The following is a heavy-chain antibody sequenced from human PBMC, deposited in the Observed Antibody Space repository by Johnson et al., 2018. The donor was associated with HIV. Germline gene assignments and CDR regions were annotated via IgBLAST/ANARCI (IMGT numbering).Heavy chain of an antibody. V-gene: IGHV3-30*02. CDR1: GFTFSSYG. J-gene: IGHJ3*02. CDR2: IRYDGSNK. Sequence: QVQVVESGGGVVQPGGSLRLSCAASGFTFSSYGMHWVRQAPGKGLEWVTFIRYDGSNKYYVDSMKDRFTIPRDNSKNTLYLQMNSLRAEDTAVYYCARPDRVNSIVVVPAGAFDIWGQGTMVTVSS. CDR3: ARPDRVNSIVVVPAGAFDI. D-gene: IGHD2-2*01.